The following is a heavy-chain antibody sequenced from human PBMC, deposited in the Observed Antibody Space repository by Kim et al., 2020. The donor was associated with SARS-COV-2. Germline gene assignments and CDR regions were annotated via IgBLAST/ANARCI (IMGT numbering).Heavy chain of an antibody. V-gene: IGHV3-23*01. CDR1: GFTFSSYA. Sequence: GGSLRLSCAASGFTFSSYAMSWVRQAPGKGLEWVSTISGSGGSTYYADSVKGRFTISRDNSKNTVYLQMNSLRAEDTAVYYCAKQGGWYGNGYFDYWGQGTLVTVSS. CDR2: ISGSGGST. J-gene: IGHJ4*02. CDR3: AKQGGWYGNGYFDY. D-gene: IGHD6-19*01.